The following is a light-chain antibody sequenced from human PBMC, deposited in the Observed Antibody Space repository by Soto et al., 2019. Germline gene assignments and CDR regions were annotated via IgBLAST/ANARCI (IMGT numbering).Light chain of an antibody. CDR1: QGITTF. J-gene: IGKJ4*01. V-gene: IGKV1-5*01. Sequence: DIQMTQSPSTLSASIGDRVTITCRASQGITTFLAWYQQRPGKAPQILIYDASKLEPGVPSRLSGGGSGTEFTLTISSLQPDDFETYYCQQYSNYPLTFGGGTKVDI. CDR3: QQYSNYPLT. CDR2: DAS.